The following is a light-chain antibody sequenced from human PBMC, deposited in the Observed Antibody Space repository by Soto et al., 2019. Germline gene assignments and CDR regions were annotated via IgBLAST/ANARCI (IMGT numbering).Light chain of an antibody. CDR3: CSYTGSSTFVL. CDR2: DVN. CDR1: SSDVGRYNL. J-gene: IGLJ2*01. V-gene: IGLV2-23*02. Sequence: QSALTQPASVSGSPGQSITISCTGTSSDVGRYNLVSWYQLSPGKAPKLMIYDVNKRPSGISDRFSGSKSGDTASLTISGLQAEDEADYYCCSYTGSSTFVLFGGGTQLTVL.